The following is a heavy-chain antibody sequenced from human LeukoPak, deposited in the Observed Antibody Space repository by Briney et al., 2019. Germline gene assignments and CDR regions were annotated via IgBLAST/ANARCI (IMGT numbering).Heavy chain of an antibody. CDR3: ASGSAMDY. CDR2: ISHSGST. Sequence: SETLSLTCAVYGGSFSGYYWSWIRQPPGMGLEWIGEISHSGSTNYNPSLKSRVTISVDTSKNQFSLKLSSVTAADTAVYYCASGSAMDYWGQGTLVTVS. V-gene: IGHV4-34*01. CDR1: GGSFSGYY. J-gene: IGHJ4*02. D-gene: IGHD2-2*01.